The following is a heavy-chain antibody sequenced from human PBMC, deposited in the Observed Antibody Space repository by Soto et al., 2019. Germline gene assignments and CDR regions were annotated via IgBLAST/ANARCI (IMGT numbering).Heavy chain of an antibody. V-gene: IGHV1-2*02. Sequence: SVMVSCEASGYTFTGYYMHWVRQAPGQGLEWMGWINPNSGGTNYAQKFQGRVTMTRDTSISTAYMELSRMRSDDTAVYYCAREGPAYRQFEYWGQGNLVTAPQ. CDR2: INPNSGGT. CDR1: GYTFTGYY. CDR3: AREGPAYRQFEY. J-gene: IGHJ4*02.